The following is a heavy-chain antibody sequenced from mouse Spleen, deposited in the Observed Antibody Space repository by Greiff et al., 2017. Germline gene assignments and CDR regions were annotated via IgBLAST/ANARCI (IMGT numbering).Heavy chain of an antibody. D-gene: IGHD3-3*01. J-gene: IGHJ2*01. CDR3: ARYWGDFYYFDY. Sequence: QVQLKQSGPELVKPGASVKISCKASGYAFSSSWMNWVKQRPGKGLEWIGRIYPGDGDTNYNGKFKGKATLTADKSSSTAYMQLSSLTSEDSAVYFCARYWGDFYYFDYWGQGTTLTVSS. CDR1: GYAFSSSW. V-gene: IGHV1-82*01. CDR2: IYPGDGDT.